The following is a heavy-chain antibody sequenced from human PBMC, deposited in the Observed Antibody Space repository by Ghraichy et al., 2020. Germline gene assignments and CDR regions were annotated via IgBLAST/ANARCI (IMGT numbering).Heavy chain of an antibody. CDR3: ASASTSTWIQLWSDYYYYGMDV. J-gene: IGHJ6*02. CDR2: MNPNSGNT. Sequence: ASVKVSCKASGYTFTSDDINWVRQATGQGLEWMGWMNPNSGNTGYAQKFQGRVTMTRNTSISTAYMELSSLRSEDTAVYYCASASTSTWIQLWSDYYYYGMDVWGQGTTVTVSS. D-gene: IGHD5-18*01. V-gene: IGHV1-8*01. CDR1: GYTFTSDD.